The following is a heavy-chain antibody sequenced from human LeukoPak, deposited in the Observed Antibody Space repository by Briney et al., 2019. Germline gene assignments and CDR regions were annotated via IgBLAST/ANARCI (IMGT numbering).Heavy chain of an antibody. CDR3: ARGKTKVRGVIQFDY. CDR2: ISSSSSYI. Sequence: PGGSLRLSCAASGFTLSSFSMNWVRQAPGKGLGWVSSISSSSSYIYYADSVKGRFTISRDNAKNSLYLQMNSLRAEDTAVYYSARGKTKVRGVIQFDYWGQGTLVTVSS. V-gene: IGHV3-21*01. J-gene: IGHJ4*02. D-gene: IGHD3-10*01. CDR1: GFTLSSFS.